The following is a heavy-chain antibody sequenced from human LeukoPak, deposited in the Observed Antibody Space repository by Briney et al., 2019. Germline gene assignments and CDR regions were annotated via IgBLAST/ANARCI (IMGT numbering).Heavy chain of an antibody. J-gene: IGHJ4*02. CDR2: IYHSGST. D-gene: IGHD6-19*01. V-gene: IGHV4-4*02. CDR1: GGSISSSNW. CDR3: ARQGDSGWYYFDY. Sequence: SETLSLTCAVSGGSISSSNWWSWVRQPPGKGLEWVGEIYHSGSTNYNPSLKSRVTISVDKSKNQFSLKLTSVTAADTAAYYCARQGDSGWYYFDYWGQGTLVTVSS.